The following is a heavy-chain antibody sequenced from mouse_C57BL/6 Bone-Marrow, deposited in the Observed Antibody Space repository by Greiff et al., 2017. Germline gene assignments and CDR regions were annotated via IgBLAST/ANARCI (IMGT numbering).Heavy chain of an antibody. J-gene: IGHJ3*01. CDR3: AREGGNYEFAY. CDR2: IDPSDSYT. V-gene: IGHV1-59*01. CDR1: GYTFTSYW. D-gene: IGHD2-1*01. Sequence: QVQLQQPGAELVRPGTSVKLSCKASGYTFTSYWLHWVKQRPGQGLEWIGGIDPSDSYTNYNQKFKGKATLTVDTSSSTAYMQLSSLTSEDSAVYYCAREGGNYEFAYWGQGTLVTVSA.